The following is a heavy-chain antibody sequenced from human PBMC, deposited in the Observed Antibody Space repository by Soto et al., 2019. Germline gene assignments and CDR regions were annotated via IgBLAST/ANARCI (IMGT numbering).Heavy chain of an antibody. CDR1: GYSIASGYY. CDR2: IYHAGSV. CDR3: ARTFDCYGMDV. Sequence: SETLSLTCAVSGYSIASGYYWAWIRQSPGKGLEWIGSIYHAGSVYYNPSLNSRVAVSLDTSKNHFSLKLTSVTAADTAVYYCARTFDCYGMDVWGQGTTVTVSS. V-gene: IGHV4-38-2*01. J-gene: IGHJ6*02.